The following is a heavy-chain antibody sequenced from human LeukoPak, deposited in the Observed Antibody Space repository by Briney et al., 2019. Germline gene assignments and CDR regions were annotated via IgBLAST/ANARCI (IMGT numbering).Heavy chain of an antibody. D-gene: IGHD3-10*01. CDR2: ISAYNGNT. V-gene: IGHV1-18*01. J-gene: IGHJ4*02. Sequence: ASVKVSCKASGYTFTSYGISWVRQAPGQGLEWMGWISAYNGNTNYAQKLQGRATMTTDTSTSTAYMELRSLRSDDTAVYYCARAILLLWFGEPSGEGFDYWGQGTLVTVSS. CDR3: ARAILLLWFGEPSGEGFDY. CDR1: GYTFTSYG.